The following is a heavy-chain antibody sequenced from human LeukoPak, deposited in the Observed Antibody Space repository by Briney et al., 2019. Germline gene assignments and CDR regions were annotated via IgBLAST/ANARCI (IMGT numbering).Heavy chain of an antibody. CDR3: AKGEEQYDSSGYYYVKDCFDY. D-gene: IGHD3-22*01. V-gene: IGHV3-23*01. CDR1: GFTFSSYA. J-gene: IGHJ4*02. CDR2: ISGSGGST. Sequence: GGSLRLSRAASGFTFSSYAMSWVRPAPGKGLEWVSAISGSGGSTYYADPVKGRFTISRDNSKNTLYLQMNSLRAEDTAVYYCAKGEEQYDSSGYYYVKDCFDYWGQGTLVTVSS.